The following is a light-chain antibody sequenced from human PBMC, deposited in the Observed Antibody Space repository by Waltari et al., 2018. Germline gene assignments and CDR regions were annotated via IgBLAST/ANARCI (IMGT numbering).Light chain of an antibody. V-gene: IGKV1-27*01. CDR2: AAS. Sequence: DIQMTQSPSSLSASVGDKVTVTCRASQDINKELAWYQQRPGKVPTLLIYAASTLQTGVSSRFSGSGSGTDFTLTISGLQPEDVATYYCQQDYAPPLTFGGGTKVEIK. CDR1: QDINKE. CDR3: QQDYAPPLT. J-gene: IGKJ4*01.